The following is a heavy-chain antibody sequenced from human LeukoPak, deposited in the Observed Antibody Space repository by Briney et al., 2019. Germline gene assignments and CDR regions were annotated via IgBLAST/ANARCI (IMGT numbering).Heavy chain of an antibody. D-gene: IGHD6-13*01. CDR2: IYFSGST. V-gene: IGHV4-59*11. CDR1: GGSIRSHC. Sequence: SETLSLTCTVSGGSIRSHCWSWVRQPPGKGLEWIGYIYFSGSTNYNPSLKSRVTISMGTSENQFSLKLSSVTAADTAVYYCARDLYSSSWFDYWGQGTLVTVSS. J-gene: IGHJ4*02. CDR3: ARDLYSSSWFDY.